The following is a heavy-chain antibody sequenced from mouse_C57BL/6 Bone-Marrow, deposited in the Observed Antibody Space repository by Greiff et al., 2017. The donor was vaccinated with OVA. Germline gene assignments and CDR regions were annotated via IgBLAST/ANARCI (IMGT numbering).Heavy chain of an antibody. V-gene: IGHV5-4*01. CDR1: GFTFSSYA. D-gene: IGHD1-1*01. Sequence: EVQLVESGGGLVKPGGSLKLSCAASGFTFSSYAMSWVRQTPETSLEWVATISDGGSYTYNPDIVKGRFTLSRDTAKNNLYLQMSHLKSEDTAMYYCARDRVYYGSSYGYVDVWGTGTTVTGSS. J-gene: IGHJ1*03. CDR3: ARDRVYYGSSYGYVDV. CDR2: ISDGGSYT.